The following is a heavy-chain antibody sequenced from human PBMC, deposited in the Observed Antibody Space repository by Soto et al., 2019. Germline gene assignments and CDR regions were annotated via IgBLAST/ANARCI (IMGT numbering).Heavy chain of an antibody. CDR1: GFTFDDYA. Sequence: EVQLVESGGGLGQPGRSLRLSCAASGFTFDDYAMHWVRQAPGKGLEWVSGISWNSGSIGYADSVKGRFTISRHNAKNSLYLQMNSLRAEDTALYYCAKDNYGSGEIGYWGQGTLVTVSS. CDR2: ISWNSGSI. D-gene: IGHD3-10*01. V-gene: IGHV3-9*01. J-gene: IGHJ4*02. CDR3: AKDNYGSGEIGY.